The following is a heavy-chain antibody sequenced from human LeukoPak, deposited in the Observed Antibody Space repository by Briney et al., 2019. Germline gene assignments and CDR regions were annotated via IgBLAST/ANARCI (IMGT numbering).Heavy chain of an antibody. V-gene: IGHV1-69*04. J-gene: IGHJ2*01. CDR2: IIPILGIA. D-gene: IGHD2-15*01. CDR1: GGTFSSYA. CDR3: ARLHGLRSGGPVNWYFDL. Sequence: ASVKVSCKASGGTFSSYAISWVRQAPGQGLEWMGRIIPILGIANYAQKFQGRVTITADKSTSTVYMQLSSLRSEDTAVYYCARLHGLRSGGPVNWYFDLWGRGTLVTVSS.